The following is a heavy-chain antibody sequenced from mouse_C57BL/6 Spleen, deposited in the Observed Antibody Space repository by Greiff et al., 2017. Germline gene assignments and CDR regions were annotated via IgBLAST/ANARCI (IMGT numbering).Heavy chain of an antibody. CDR1: GYAFSSSW. J-gene: IGHJ3*01. CDR3: ASIYDGYYPSWFAY. CDR2: IYPGDGDT. D-gene: IGHD2-3*01. V-gene: IGHV1-82*01. Sequence: VQLQQSGPELVKPGASVKISCKASGYAFSSSWMNWVKQRPGKGLEWIGRIYPGDGDTKYNGKFKGKATLTADKSSSTAYMQLSSLTSEDSAVYFYASIYDGYYPSWFAYWGQGTLVTVSA.